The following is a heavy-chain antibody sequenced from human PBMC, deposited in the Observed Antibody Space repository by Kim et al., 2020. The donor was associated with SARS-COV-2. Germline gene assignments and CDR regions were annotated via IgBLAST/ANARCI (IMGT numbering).Heavy chain of an antibody. Sequence: GGSLRLSCAASGFTFSRYWMSWVRQAPGKGLEWVANIKQDGSEKYYVDSVKGRFTISRDNAKNSLYLQMNSLRAEDTAVYYCAGDVGHDNWYFDLWGRGTLVTVSS. CDR1: GFTFSRYW. V-gene: IGHV3-7*01. J-gene: IGHJ2*01. CDR3: AGDVGHDNWYFDL. CDR2: IKQDGSEK. D-gene: IGHD3-22*01.